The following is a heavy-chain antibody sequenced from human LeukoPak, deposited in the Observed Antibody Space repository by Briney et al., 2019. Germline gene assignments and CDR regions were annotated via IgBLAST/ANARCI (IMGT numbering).Heavy chain of an antibody. J-gene: IGHJ4*02. CDR2: ISYDGSER. Sequence: GRSLRLSCVASGFTFSNHGMHWVRQAPGKGLEWVALISYDGSERYHADSVKGRFTISRDDSKNTLYLQMNSLTAEDTALYYCARDYSGNYCFDYWGQGTLVTVSS. D-gene: IGHD1-26*01. V-gene: IGHV3-30*04. CDR3: ARDYSGNYCFDY. CDR1: GFTFSNHG.